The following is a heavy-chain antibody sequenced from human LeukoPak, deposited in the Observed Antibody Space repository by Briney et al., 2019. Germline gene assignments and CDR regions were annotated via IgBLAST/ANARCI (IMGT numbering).Heavy chain of an antibody. D-gene: IGHD6-19*01. V-gene: IGHV1-46*01. J-gene: IGHJ4*02. CDR3: ARDRIAVASGSFFDY. Sequence: ASVKVSCKASGYTFTKYCMHWVRQAPGQGLEWMAIINPSGGSTTYAQKFQGRVTMTRDTSTSTAYMELRSLRSDDTAVYYCARDRIAVASGSFFDYWGQGPRSPSPQ. CDR2: INPSGGST. CDR1: GYTFTKYC.